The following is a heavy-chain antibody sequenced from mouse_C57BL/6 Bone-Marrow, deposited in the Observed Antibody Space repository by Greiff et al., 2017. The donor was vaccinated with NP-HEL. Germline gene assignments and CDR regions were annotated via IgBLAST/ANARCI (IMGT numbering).Heavy chain of an antibody. CDR3: TRELYYDYAMDY. J-gene: IGHJ4*01. CDR2: ISSGGDYI. D-gene: IGHD1-1*01. Sequence: EVKLQESGEGLVKPGGSLKLSCAASGFTFSSYAMSWVRQTPEKRLEWVAYISSGGDYIYYADTVKGRFTISRDNARNTLYLQMSSLKSEDTAMYYCTRELYYDYAMDYWGQGTSVTVSS. CDR1: GFTFSSYA. V-gene: IGHV5-9-1*02.